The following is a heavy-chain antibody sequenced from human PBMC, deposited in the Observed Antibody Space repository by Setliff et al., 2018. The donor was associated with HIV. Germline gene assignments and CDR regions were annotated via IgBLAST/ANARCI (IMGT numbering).Heavy chain of an antibody. CDR3: ARRCSSTDCNGFDY. D-gene: IGHD2-2*01. V-gene: IGHV4-59*08. J-gene: IGHJ4*02. Sequence: KPSETLSLTCAVSGGSISSYYWSWIRQPPGKGLEWIGYIYYSGSTNYNPSLKSRVTISVDTSKNQFSLKMSSVTAADTAVYYCARRCSSTDCNGFDYWGQGTLVTVSS. CDR2: IYYSGST. CDR1: GGSISSYY.